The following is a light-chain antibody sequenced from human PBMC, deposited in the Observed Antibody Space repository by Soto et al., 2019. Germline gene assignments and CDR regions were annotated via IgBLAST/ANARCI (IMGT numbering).Light chain of an antibody. V-gene: IGLV1-40*01. CDR3: QSYDSSLSAL. CDR1: SPNIGAGYD. CDR2: GNC. Sequence: QSVLTQPPSVSGAPGQRFPPSCTGGSPNIGAGYDVHWYQQLPGTAPKLLIYGNCNRPSGVPDRFSGSKSGTSASLAITGLQAEDEADYYCQSYDSSLSALFGGGTKLTVL. J-gene: IGLJ3*02.